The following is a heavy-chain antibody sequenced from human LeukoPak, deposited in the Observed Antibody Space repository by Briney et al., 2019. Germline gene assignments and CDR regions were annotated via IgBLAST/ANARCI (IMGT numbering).Heavy chain of an antibody. CDR3: ARTPRAFDI. J-gene: IGHJ3*02. Sequence: PSETLSXIXTVSGGSISDTRIRTYFWAWIRQPPGKGLEWIASISHSGSTYINSSLKSRVTISVDRSKNQFSLKLSSVTAADTAVYYCARTPRAFDIWGQGTMVTVSS. CDR1: GGSISDTRIRTYF. V-gene: IGHV4-39*07. CDR2: ISHSGST.